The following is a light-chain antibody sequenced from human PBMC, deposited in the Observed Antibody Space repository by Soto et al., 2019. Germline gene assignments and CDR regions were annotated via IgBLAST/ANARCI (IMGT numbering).Light chain of an antibody. CDR1: SGSVSTNYY. CDR3: VLYMGSGIWV. Sequence: QTVVTQEPSFSVSPGGTVTLTCGLSSGSVSTNYYPSWYQQTPGQAPRTLIDSTNTRSSGVPDRFSGSILGNKAALTITGAQADDESDYYCVLYMGSGIWVFGGGTNLTVL. J-gene: IGLJ3*02. CDR2: STN. V-gene: IGLV8-61*01.